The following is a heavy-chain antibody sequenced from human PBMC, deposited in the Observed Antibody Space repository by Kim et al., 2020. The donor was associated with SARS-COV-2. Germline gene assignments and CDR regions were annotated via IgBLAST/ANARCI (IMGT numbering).Heavy chain of an antibody. D-gene: IGHD3-10*01. CDR3: ARVPALWPGSGSPHYYYGMDV. CDR2: IYHSGST. Sequence: SETLSLTCAVSGGSISSSNWWSWVRQPPGKGLEWIGEIYHSGSTNYNPSLKSRVTISVDKSKNQFSLKLSSVTAADTAVYYCARVPALWPGSGSPHYYYGMDVWGQGTTVTVSS. J-gene: IGHJ6*02. V-gene: IGHV4-4*02. CDR1: GGSISSSNW.